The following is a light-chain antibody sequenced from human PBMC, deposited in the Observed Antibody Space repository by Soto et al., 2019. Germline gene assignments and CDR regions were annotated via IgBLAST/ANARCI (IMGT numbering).Light chain of an antibody. J-gene: IGLJ1*01. V-gene: IGLV2-11*01. Sequence: QSALTQPRSVSGSPGQSVTISCTGTSRDVGGYDYVSWYQQHPGKAPKFMIYDVGRRPSGVPERFSGSKSGNTASLTISGLQAEDGAEYHCCSYAGSSSYVFGSGTKVTVL. CDR1: SRDVGGYDY. CDR2: DVG. CDR3: CSYAGSSSYV.